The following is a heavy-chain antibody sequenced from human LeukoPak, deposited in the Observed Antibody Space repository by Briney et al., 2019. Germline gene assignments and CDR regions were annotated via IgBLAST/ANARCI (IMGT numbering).Heavy chain of an antibody. CDR3: AKDRGKYGDYDY. V-gene: IGHV3-23*01. J-gene: IGHJ4*02. CDR1: GFTFSSYA. D-gene: IGHD4-17*01. Sequence: GGSLRLSCPASGFTFSSYAMSWVRQAPGKGLDWVSAISGSGGSTYYADSVKGRFTISRHNSKNTLYLQMNSLRAEDTAVYYCAKDRGKYGDYDYWGQGTLVTVSS. CDR2: ISGSGGST.